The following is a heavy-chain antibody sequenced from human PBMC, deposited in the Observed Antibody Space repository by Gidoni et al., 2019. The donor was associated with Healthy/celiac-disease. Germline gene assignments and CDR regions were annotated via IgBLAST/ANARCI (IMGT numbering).Heavy chain of an antibody. CDR3: ATDRGDLGRVAAHDYYGMDV. J-gene: IGHJ6*02. CDR2: FDPEDGET. D-gene: IGHD3-10*01. V-gene: IGHV1-24*01. Sequence: QVQLVQSGAEVKKPGASVKVSCKVSGYTLTELSMHWVLQAPGIGLEWMGGFDPEDGETIYAQKFQGRVTMTEDTATDTAYMELSSLRSEDTAVYYCATDRGDLGRVAAHDYYGMDVWGQGTTVTVSS. CDR1: GYTLTELS.